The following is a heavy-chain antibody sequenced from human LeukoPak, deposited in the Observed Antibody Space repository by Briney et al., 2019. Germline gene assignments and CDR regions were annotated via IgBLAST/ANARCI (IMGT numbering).Heavy chain of an antibody. Sequence: GGSLRLSCAASGFTFSSYWMSWVRQAPGKGLEWVANIKQDGSEKYYVDSVKGRFTISRDNTKNSLYLQMNSLRVEDTALYYCVRIEGGIRGLSPDYWGQGTLVTVSS. V-gene: IGHV3-7*01. CDR3: VRIEGGIRGLSPDY. CDR1: GFTFSSYW. D-gene: IGHD3-10*01. CDR2: IKQDGSEK. J-gene: IGHJ4*02.